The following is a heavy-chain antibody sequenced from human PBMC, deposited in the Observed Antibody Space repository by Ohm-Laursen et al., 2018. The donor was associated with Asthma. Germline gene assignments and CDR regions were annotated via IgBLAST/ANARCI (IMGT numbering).Heavy chain of an antibody. CDR3: AKGQGSTIFGVVIH. D-gene: IGHD3-3*01. J-gene: IGHJ6*02. CDR1: GFTFDDYA. CDR2: ISWNSGSI. V-gene: IGHV3-9*01. Sequence: SLRLSCTASGFTFDDYATHWVRQAPGKGLEWVSGISWNSGSIGYADSVKGRFTISRDNAKNSLYLQMNSLRAEDTALYYCAKGQGSTIFGVVIHWGQGTTVTVSS.